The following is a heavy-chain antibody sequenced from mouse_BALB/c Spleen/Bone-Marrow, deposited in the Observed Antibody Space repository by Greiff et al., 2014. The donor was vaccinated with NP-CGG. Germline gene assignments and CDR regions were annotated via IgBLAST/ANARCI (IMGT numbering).Heavy chain of an antibody. D-gene: IGHD1-2*01. Sequence: EVQLQQSGTVLARPGASVKMSCKASGYSFTSYWIHWVKQRPGQGLEWIGAIYPGDSDTSFNQKFKDKAKLTADTSASTAYMKLSSLTNEDSAVYYCTRRTATLDYWGQGTTLTVSS. CDR2: IYPGDSDT. CDR3: TRRTATLDY. V-gene: IGHV1-5*01. J-gene: IGHJ2*01. CDR1: GYSFTSYW.